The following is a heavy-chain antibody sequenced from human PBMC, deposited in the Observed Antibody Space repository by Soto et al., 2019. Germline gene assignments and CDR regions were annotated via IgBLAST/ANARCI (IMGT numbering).Heavy chain of an antibody. CDR2: IYYSGST. Sequence: SETLSLTCPVSGGYLSSSSYYWGWIRQPPGKGLEWIGSIYYSGSTYYNPSLKSRVTISVDTSKNQFSLKLSSVTAADTAVYYCARQGPITMIVVVNNWFDPWGQGTLVTVSS. D-gene: IGHD3-22*01. CDR3: ARQGPITMIVVVNNWFDP. CDR1: GGYLSSSSYY. V-gene: IGHV4-39*01. J-gene: IGHJ5*02.